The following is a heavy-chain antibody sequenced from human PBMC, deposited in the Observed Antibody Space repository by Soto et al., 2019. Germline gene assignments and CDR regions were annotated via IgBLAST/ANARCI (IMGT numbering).Heavy chain of an antibody. D-gene: IGHD4-17*01. CDR2: IIPILGIA. CDR1: GGTFSSYT. J-gene: IGHJ5*02. CDR3: ARDRATVTTLTWFDP. V-gene: IGHV1-69*08. Sequence: QVQLVQSGAEVKKPGSSVKVSCKASGGTFSSYTISWVRQAPGQGLEWMGRIIPILGIANYAQKFQGRVTITADKSTSTAYMELSSLRSEDTAVYYWARDRATVTTLTWFDPWGQGTLVTVSS.